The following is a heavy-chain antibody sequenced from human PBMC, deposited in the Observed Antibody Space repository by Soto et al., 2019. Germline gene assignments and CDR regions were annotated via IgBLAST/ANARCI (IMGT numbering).Heavy chain of an antibody. D-gene: IGHD3-10*01. V-gene: IGHV4-31*03. CDR1: GGSINICGYY. CDR3: ARGGSGRLYYYYGMDV. Sequence: SETLSLTCTVSGGSINICGYYWSWILPHPWKGLEWIGYIYYSGSTNYNPSLKSRVTISVDTSKNQFSLKLSSVTAADTAVYYCARGGSGRLYYYYGMDVWGQGTTVTVSS. J-gene: IGHJ6*02. CDR2: IYYSGST.